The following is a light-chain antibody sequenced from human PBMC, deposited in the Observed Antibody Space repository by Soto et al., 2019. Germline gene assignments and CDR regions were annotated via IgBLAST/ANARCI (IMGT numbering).Light chain of an antibody. J-gene: IGLJ2*01. CDR3: TSLTTSTTMK. V-gene: IGLV2-14*03. CDR2: DVN. Sequence: QSALTQPASVSGSPGQAITISCTGTSSDVGAYNYVSWYPHHPGKAPKLMIYDVNIRPSGVSNRFSGSKSGNTASLTISGLQAEDEADYYCTSLTTSTTMKFGGGTKLTVL. CDR1: SSDVGAYNY.